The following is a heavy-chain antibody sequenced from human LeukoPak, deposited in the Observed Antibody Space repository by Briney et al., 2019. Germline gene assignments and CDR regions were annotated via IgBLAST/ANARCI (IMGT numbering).Heavy chain of an antibody. Sequence: GGSRRLSCAASGFTFDDYAMHWVRQAPGKGLEWVSGISWNSGSIVYADSVKGRFTISRDNAKNSLYLQMNSLRTEETAVYYCAKGPAMVRGTFDPWGQGTLVTVSS. V-gene: IGHV3-9*01. D-gene: IGHD3-10*01. CDR1: GFTFDDYA. CDR2: ISWNSGSI. CDR3: AKGPAMVRGTFDP. J-gene: IGHJ5*02.